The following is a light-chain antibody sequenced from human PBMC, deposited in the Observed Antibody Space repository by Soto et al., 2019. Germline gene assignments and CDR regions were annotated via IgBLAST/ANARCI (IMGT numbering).Light chain of an antibody. V-gene: IGKV3-20*01. CDR2: GGS. J-gene: IGKJ1*01. CDR1: QSVGSS. CDR3: QQYGISPST. Sequence: EIVLTQSPGTLSLSPGEKAALTCRASQSVGSSLAWYQQKPGQAPRLLIYGGSSRATGIPDRFSGSGSGTDFTLTISRLEPEDFAVYCCQQYGISPSTFGQGTKLEIK.